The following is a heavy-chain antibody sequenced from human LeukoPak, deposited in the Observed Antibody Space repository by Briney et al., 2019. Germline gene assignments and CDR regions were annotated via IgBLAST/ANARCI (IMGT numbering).Heavy chain of an antibody. D-gene: IGHD3-10*01. CDR3: AREETYYYGSGSYYPKYYFDY. V-gene: IGHV3-74*01. CDR2: INSDGSST. Sequence: PGGSLRLSCAASGFTFSSYWMPWVRQAPGKGLVWVSRINSDGSSTSYADSVKGRFTISRDNAKNTLYLQMNSLRAEDTAVYYCAREETYYYGSGSYYPKYYFDYWGQGTLVTVSS. CDR1: GFTFSSYW. J-gene: IGHJ4*02.